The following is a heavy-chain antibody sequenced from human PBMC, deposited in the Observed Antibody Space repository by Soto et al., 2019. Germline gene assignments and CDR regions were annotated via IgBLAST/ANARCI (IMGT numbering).Heavy chain of an antibody. V-gene: IGHV1-2*04. J-gene: IGHJ6*02. D-gene: IGHD5-12*01. CDR3: ARGAMATSEHYYYYYGMHV. CDR1: GDTFTGYY. CDR2: INPNSGGT. Sequence: ASVKVSCKASGDTFTGYYMHWVRQAPGQGLEWMGWINPNSGGTNYAQKFQGWVTMTRDTSISTAYMELSRLRSDDTAVYYCARGAMATSEHYYYYYGMHVWGHGTTVTVSS.